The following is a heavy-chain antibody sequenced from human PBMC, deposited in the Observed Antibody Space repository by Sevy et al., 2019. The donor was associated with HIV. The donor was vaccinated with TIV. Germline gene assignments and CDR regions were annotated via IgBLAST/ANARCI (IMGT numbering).Heavy chain of an antibody. CDR3: ARGLTEFYD. CDR2: IIHTGST. CDR1: GESFSGYY. J-gene: IGHJ4*02. V-gene: IGHV4-34*01. Sequence: SETLSLTCAVYGESFSGYYWSWIRQPPGKGLEWIGEIIHTGSTNYNPSLKSRVTISVDTSKNQFSLKLSSVTAADTAVYYCARGLTEFYDWGQGTLVTVSS.